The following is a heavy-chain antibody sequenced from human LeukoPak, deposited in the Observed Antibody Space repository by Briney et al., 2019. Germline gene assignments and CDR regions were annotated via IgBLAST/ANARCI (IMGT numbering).Heavy chain of an antibody. CDR1: GFTFSSYG. V-gene: IGHV3-30*02. D-gene: IGHD1-20*01. CDR2: IRYDGSNK. J-gene: IGHJ4*02. CDR3: AKDVRYNWNDGLDY. Sequence: PGGSLRLSCAASGFTFSSYGMHWVRQAPGKGLEWVAFIRYDGSNKYYADSVKGRFTISRDNSKNTLYLQMNSLRAEDTAVYYCAKDVRYNWNDGLDYWGQGTLVTVSS.